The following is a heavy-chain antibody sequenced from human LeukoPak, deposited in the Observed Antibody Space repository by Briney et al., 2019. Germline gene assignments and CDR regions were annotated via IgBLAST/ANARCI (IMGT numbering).Heavy chain of an antibody. J-gene: IGHJ4*02. CDR1: GYSISSGYY. CDR3: ARNPAAGKRFDY. D-gene: IGHD6-13*01. CDR2: IYHSGST. V-gene: IGHV4-38-2*02. Sequence: SETLSLTCTVSGYSISSGYYWGWIRPPPGKGLEWIGSIYHSGSTYYNPSLKSRVTISVDTSKNQFSLKLSSVTAADTAVYYCARNPAAGKRFDYWGQGTLVTVSS.